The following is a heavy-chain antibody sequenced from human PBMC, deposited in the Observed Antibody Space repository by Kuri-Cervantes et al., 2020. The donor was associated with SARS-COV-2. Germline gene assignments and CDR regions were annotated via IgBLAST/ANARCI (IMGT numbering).Heavy chain of an antibody. CDR3: ARGRGYCSSTSCFFDY. Sequence: GGSLRLSCAASGFTVSSNYMSWVRQAPGKGLEWVSVIYSGGSTYYADSVKGRFTISRDNSKNTLYLQMNSLRAEDTAVYYCARGRGYCSSTSCFFDYWGQGTLVTVSS. CDR2: IYSGGST. D-gene: IGHD2-2*01. J-gene: IGHJ4*02. V-gene: IGHV3-66*02. CDR1: GFTVSSNY.